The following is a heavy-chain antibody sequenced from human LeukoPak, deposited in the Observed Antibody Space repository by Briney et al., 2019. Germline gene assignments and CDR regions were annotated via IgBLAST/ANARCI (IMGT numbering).Heavy chain of an antibody. V-gene: IGHV3-21*01. CDR1: GFTFSSYS. CDR2: ISSSSSYI. J-gene: IGHJ4*02. Sequence: GGSLRLSCAASGFTFSSYSMNWVRQAPGKGLEWVSSISSSSSYIYYADSVKGRFTISRDNAKNSLYLQMNSLGAEDTAVYYCAREVDGYNGFDYWGQGTLVTVSS. D-gene: IGHD5-24*01. CDR3: AREVDGYNGFDY.